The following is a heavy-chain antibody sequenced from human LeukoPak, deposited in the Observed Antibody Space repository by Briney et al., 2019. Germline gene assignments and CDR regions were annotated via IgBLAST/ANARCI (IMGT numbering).Heavy chain of an antibody. D-gene: IGHD3/OR15-3a*01. CDR3: ARDVDFYFDY. J-gene: IGHJ4*02. V-gene: IGHV3-48*04. CDR2: ISSSGSTI. CDR1: GFTFSSYS. Sequence: GGSLRLSCAASGFTFSSYSMNWVRQAPGKGLEWVSYISSSGSTIYYADSVKGRFTISRDNAKNSLYLQMNSLRAEDTAVYYCARDVDFYFDYWGQGTLVTVSS.